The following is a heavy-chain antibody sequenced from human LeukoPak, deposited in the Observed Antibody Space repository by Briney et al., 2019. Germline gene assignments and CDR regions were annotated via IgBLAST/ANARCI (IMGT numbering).Heavy chain of an antibody. CDR3: ARDIATVQHQD. D-gene: IGHD1-1*01. CDR2: ISGYNGNT. J-gene: IGHJ4*02. CDR1: GYTFTNYG. Sequence: ASVKVSCKTSGYTFTNYGISWVRQAPGQGLEWMGWISGYNGNTNYVQKFRGRVAMTADTSTSTVYMELGSLRSDDPAVYYCARDIATVQHQDWGQGTLVTVSS. V-gene: IGHV1-18*01.